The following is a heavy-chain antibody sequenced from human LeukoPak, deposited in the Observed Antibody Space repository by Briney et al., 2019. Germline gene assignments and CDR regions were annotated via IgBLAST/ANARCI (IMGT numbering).Heavy chain of an antibody. Sequence: SETLSLTCTVSGASIRSSYWSWLRQPPGKGLERIGYIYYTGSTNSNPSLKRRVTVSLDTSKNQFSLKLSSMTAADTAVYYCASLDRSGYEMGGTWFDPWGQGTLVTVSS. CDR2: IYYTGST. V-gene: IGHV4-59*08. CDR1: GASIRSSY. CDR3: ASLDRSGYEMGGTWFDP. J-gene: IGHJ5*02. D-gene: IGHD3-22*01.